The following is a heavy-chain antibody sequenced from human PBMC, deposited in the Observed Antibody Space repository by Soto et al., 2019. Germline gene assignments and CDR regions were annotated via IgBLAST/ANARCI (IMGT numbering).Heavy chain of an antibody. CDR2: IYYSGST. V-gene: IGHV4-39*01. Sequence: SETLSLTCTVSGGSISSSSYYWGWIRQPPGKGLEWIGSIYYSGSTYYNPSLKSRVTISVDTSKNQFSLKLSSVTAADTAVYYCASLRFEATIFGVVTKYGMDVWGQGTTVTVSS. D-gene: IGHD3-3*01. J-gene: IGHJ6*02. CDR1: GGSISSSSYY. CDR3: ASLRFEATIFGVVTKYGMDV.